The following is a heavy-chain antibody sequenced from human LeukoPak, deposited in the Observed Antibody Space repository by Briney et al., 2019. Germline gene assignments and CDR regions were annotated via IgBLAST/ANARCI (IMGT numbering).Heavy chain of an antibody. CDR2: INHSGST. V-gene: IGHV4-34*01. J-gene: IGHJ6*04. Sequence: SETPSLTCAVYGGSFSGYYWSWIRQPPGKGLEWIGEINHSGSTNYNPSLKSRVTVPVDTSKNQFSLKLSSVTAADTAVYYCARDLGGFGDVWGKGTTVTVSS. CDR1: GGSFSGYY. CDR3: ARDLGGFGDV. D-gene: IGHD3-16*01.